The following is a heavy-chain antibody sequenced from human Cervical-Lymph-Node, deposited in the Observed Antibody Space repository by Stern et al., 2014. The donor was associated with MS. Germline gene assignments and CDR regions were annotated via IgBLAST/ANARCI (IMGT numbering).Heavy chain of an antibody. V-gene: IGHV5-51*01. CDR3: ARHVQGFDY. Sequence: VQLAAAGAEVKKPGESLKISFKLSGYSFTIYYIAWVRQMPGKGLVWMGVSYPYDSDTTSGPSFQGQVTISADKSITTAYLQWSSLRASDTAMYYCARHVQGFDYWGQGTLVTVSS. CDR1: GYSFTIYY. J-gene: IGHJ4*02. CDR2: SYPYDSDT.